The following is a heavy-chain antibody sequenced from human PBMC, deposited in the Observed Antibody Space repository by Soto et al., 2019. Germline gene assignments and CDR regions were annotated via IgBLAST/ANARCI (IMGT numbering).Heavy chain of an antibody. D-gene: IGHD2-2*01. CDR1: GGSISSGGYY. Sequence: SETLSLTCTVSGGSISSGGYYWSWIRQHPGKGLEWIGYIYYSGSTYYNPSLKSRVTISVDTSKNQFSLKLSSETAADTAVYYCARERWRDCSSTSCPRDVWGQGTTVTVSS. J-gene: IGHJ6*02. V-gene: IGHV4-31*03. CDR2: IYYSGST. CDR3: ARERWRDCSSTSCPRDV.